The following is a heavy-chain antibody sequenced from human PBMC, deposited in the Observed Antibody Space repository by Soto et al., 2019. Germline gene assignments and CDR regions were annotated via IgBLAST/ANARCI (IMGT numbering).Heavy chain of an antibody. CDR2: IYYSGST. Sequence: SETLSLTCTVSGGPISSYYWSWIRQPPGKGLEWIGYIYYSGSTNYNPSLKSRVTISVDTSKNQFSLKLSSVTAADTAVYYCARALYNWNRKYYGMDVWGQGTTVTVSS. CDR1: GGPISSYY. V-gene: IGHV4-59*01. D-gene: IGHD1-20*01. CDR3: ARALYNWNRKYYGMDV. J-gene: IGHJ6*02.